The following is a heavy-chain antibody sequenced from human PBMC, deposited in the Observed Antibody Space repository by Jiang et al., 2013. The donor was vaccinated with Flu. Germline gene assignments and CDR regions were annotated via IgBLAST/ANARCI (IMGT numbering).Heavy chain of an antibody. J-gene: IGHJ4*02. CDR3: ARHIGGTAMVDLDY. V-gene: IGHV5-10-1*01. CDR2: IDPSDSYT. D-gene: IGHD5-18*01. Sequence: SCKGSGVQLYQLLDHLGAPDARKGLEWMGRIDPSDSYTNYSPSFQGHVTISADKSISTAYLQWSSLKASDTAMYYCARHIGGTAMVDLDYWGQGTLVTVSS. CDR1: GVQLYQLL.